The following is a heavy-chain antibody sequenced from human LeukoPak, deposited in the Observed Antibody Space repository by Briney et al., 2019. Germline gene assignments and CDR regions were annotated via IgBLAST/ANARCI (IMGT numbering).Heavy chain of an antibody. Sequence: GGSLRLSCAASGFTFSSYSMHWVRQAPGKGLEWVAVISYDINNKYHADSVKGRFAISRDNSRDTLYLQMNSLRPEDTAVYHCARGTGDTSSWFHDYWGQGTLVTVSS. J-gene: IGHJ4*02. CDR3: ARGTGDTSSWFHDY. V-gene: IGHV3-30*09. CDR2: ISYDINNK. CDR1: GFTFSSYS. D-gene: IGHD6-13*01.